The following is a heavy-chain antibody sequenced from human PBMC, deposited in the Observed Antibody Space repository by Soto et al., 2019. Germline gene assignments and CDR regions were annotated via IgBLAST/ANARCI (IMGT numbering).Heavy chain of an antibody. CDR2: ISSSGSTI. Sequence: VQLLESGGDLKQPGGSLRLSCAASGFTFSDYYMSWIRQAPGKGLEWVSYISSSGSTIYYADSVKGRFTISRDNAKNSLYLQMNSLRAEDTAVYYCATTDYYDSSGYYYEFWYFDLWGRGTLVTVSS. CDR3: ATTDYYDSSGYYYEFWYFDL. J-gene: IGHJ2*01. V-gene: IGHV3-11*01. D-gene: IGHD3-22*01. CDR1: GFTFSDYY.